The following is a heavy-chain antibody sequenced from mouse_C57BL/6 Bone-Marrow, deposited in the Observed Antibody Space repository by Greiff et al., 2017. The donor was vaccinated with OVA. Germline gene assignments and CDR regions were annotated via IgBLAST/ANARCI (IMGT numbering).Heavy chain of an antibody. Sequence: QVQLQQPGAELVKPGASVKLSCKASGYTFTSYWMQWVKQRPGQGLEWIGEIDPSDSYTNSNQKFKGKATLTVDTSSRTAYMQLSSLTSEDSAVYYCARLRYGSSYGWYFDVWGTGTTVTVSS. V-gene: IGHV1-50*01. D-gene: IGHD1-1*01. J-gene: IGHJ1*03. CDR2: IDPSDSYT. CDR1: GYTFTSYW. CDR3: ARLRYGSSYGWYFDV.